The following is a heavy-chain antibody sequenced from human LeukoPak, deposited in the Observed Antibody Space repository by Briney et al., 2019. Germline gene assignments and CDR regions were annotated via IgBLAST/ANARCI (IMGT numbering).Heavy chain of an antibody. J-gene: IGHJ4*02. Sequence: SETLSLTCTVSGGSISNGDYYWGWIRQPPGKGLEWIVYIYYSGSTYYNPSLKSRVTISIDTSKNQFSLNLTSVTAADTAVYYCVRDPGLSSFDYWGQGTLVTVSS. D-gene: IGHD1-1*01. CDR1: GGSISNGDYY. CDR3: VRDPGLSSFDY. CDR2: IYYSGST. V-gene: IGHV4-30-4*01.